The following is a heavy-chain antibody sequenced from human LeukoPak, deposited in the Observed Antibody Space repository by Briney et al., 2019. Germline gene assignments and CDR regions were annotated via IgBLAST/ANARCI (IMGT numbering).Heavy chain of an antibody. CDR1: GFTFSSYG. CDR2: IRYDGSNK. J-gene: IGHJ6*03. CDR3: AKALTPRYSSGRSVYYYYYMDV. V-gene: IGHV3-30*02. Sequence: PGGSLRLSCAASGFTFSSYGMRWVRQAPGKGLEWVAFIRYDGSNKYYADSVKGRFTISRDNSKNTLYLQMNSLRAEDTAVYYCAKALTPRYSSGRSVYYYYYMDVWGKGTTVTISS. D-gene: IGHD6-19*01.